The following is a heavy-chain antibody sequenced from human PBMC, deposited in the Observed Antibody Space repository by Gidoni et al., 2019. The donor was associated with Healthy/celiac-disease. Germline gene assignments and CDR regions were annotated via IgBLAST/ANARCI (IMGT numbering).Heavy chain of an antibody. V-gene: IGHV4-59*01. J-gene: IGHJ6*02. Sequence: QVQLQESGPGLVKPSETLSLTCTVSGGPISSYYWSWIRQPPGKGLEWIGYIYYSGSTNYNPALKSRVTISVDTSKNQFALKLSSVTAADTAVYYCARGGGYPNYYYYGMDVWGQGTTVTVSS. CDR3: ARGGGYPNYYYYGMDV. CDR2: IYYSGST. CDR1: GGPISSYY. D-gene: IGHD3-16*01.